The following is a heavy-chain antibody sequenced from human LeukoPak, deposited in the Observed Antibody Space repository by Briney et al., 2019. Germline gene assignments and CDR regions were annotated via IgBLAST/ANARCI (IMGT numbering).Heavy chain of an antibody. Sequence: PSETLSLTCTVSGGSISSYYWSWIRQPAGKGLEWIGRIYTSGSTNYNPSLKSRVTMSVDTSKNQFSLKLSSVTAADTAVYYCARDYYDSSGYYSHWAFDYWGQGTLVTVSS. J-gene: IGHJ4*02. V-gene: IGHV4-4*07. D-gene: IGHD3-22*01. CDR1: GGSISSYY. CDR3: ARDYYDSSGYYSHWAFDY. CDR2: IYTSGST.